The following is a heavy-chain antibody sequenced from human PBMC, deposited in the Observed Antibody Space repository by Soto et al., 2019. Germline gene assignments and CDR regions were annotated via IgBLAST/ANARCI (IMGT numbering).Heavy chain of an antibody. CDR1: RFSVSSYA. D-gene: IGHD6-19*01. CDR2: ISYDGSNK. Sequence: PWGSLRLACAACRFSVSSYAMPGVRQAPGKGLEWVAVISYDGSNKYYADSVKGRFTISRDNSKNTLYLQMNSLRAEDTAVYYCARVLGQWLVRFGMGVWGQRPTLTVSS. V-gene: IGHV3-30-3*01. J-gene: IGHJ6*02. CDR3: ARVLGQWLVRFGMGV.